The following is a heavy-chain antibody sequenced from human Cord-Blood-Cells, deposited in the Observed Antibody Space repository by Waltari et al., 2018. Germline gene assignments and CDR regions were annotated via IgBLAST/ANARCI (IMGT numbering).Heavy chain of an antibody. CDR2: INSEGSST. CDR1: GFTFSSYW. J-gene: IGHJ6*02. V-gene: IGHV3-74*01. CDR3: ARDMSSGYYYGMDV. D-gene: IGHD6-19*01. Sequence: EVQLVESGGGLVQPGGSLRLSCAASGFTFSSYWMHWVRQAPGKGLVVGSRINSEGSSTSYADSVKGRFTISRDNAKNTLYLQMNSLRAEDTAVYYCARDMSSGYYYGMDVWGQGTTVTVSS.